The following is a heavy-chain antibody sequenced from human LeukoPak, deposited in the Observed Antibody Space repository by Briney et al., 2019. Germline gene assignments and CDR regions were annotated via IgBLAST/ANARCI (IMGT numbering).Heavy chain of an antibody. Sequence: PSETLSLTCTVSGGSISSGSYYWSWIRQPAGKGLEWIGRIYTSGSTNYNPSLKSRVTISVDASKNQFSLKLSSVTAADTAVYYCARNRASSSWYEGFDPWGQGTLVTVSS. CDR2: IYTSGST. CDR1: GGSISSGSYY. J-gene: IGHJ5*02. V-gene: IGHV4-61*02. CDR3: ARNRASSSWYEGFDP. D-gene: IGHD6-13*01.